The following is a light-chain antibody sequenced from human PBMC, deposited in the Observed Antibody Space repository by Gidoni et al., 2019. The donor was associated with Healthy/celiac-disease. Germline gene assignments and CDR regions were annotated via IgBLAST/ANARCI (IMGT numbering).Light chain of an antibody. Sequence: DIPMTPSPSSLSASVGDRVTITCRASQSISSYLNWYQQKPGKAPKLLIYAASSLQSGVPSRFSGSGSGTDLTLTISSLQHEDFANYYCQQSYRTPPTFGQGTKVEIK. CDR2: AAS. CDR1: QSISSY. CDR3: QQSYRTPPT. V-gene: IGKV1-39*01. J-gene: IGKJ1*01.